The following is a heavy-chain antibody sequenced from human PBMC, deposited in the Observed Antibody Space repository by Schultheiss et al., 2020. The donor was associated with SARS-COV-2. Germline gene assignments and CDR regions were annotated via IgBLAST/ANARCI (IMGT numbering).Heavy chain of an antibody. D-gene: IGHD2-15*01. J-gene: IGHJ4*02. CDR1: GFTVSSNY. CDR3: ARDKFGGATQLDY. V-gene: IGHV3-30*03. CDR2: ISYDGSNK. Sequence: GESLKISCAASGFTVSSNYMSWVRQAPGKGLEWVAVISYDGSNKYYADSVKGRFTISRDNSKNTLYLQMSSLRAEDTAVYYCARDKFGGATQLDYWGQGTLVTVSS.